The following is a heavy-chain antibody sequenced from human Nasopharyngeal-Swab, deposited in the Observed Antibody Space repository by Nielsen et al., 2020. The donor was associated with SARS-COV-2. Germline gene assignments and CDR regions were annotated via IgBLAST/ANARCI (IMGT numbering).Heavy chain of an antibody. V-gene: IGHV4-61*08. CDR3: ARTTTTTPFDS. D-gene: IGHD1-1*01. CDR1: GGSVSSDVYS. J-gene: IGHJ4*02. Sequence: SETLSLTCTVSGGSVSSDVYSWGWMRQRPGQGLEWIGYVVYSGRTNYNPSLKSRVTISVDTSKDQFSLKLNSVTAADTAMYFCARTTTTTPFDSWGQGTLVAVSS. CDR2: VVYSGRT.